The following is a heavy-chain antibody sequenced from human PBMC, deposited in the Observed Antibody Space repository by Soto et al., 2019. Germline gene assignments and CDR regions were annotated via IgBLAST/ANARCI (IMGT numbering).Heavy chain of an antibody. J-gene: IGHJ6*02. CDR1: GFTFSSYA. V-gene: IGHV3-30-3*01. CDR3: ARVYYDILTGSFYGMDV. D-gene: IGHD3-9*01. CDR2: ISYDGSNK. Sequence: GGSLRLSCAASGFTFSSYAMHWVRQAPGKGLEWVAVISYDGSNKYYADSVKGRFTISRDNSKNTLYLQMNSLRAEDTAVYYCARVYYDILTGSFYGMDVRGQGTTVTVSS.